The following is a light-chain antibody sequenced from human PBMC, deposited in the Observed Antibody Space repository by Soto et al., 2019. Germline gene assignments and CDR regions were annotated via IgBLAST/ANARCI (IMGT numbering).Light chain of an antibody. Sequence: QSALTQPASVSGSPGQSITISCTGTSSDVGGYNYVSWYQQHPGKAPKLTIYEVSIRPSGVSSLFSGSKSGNTASLTISGLEAEDEDDYYCNSYTSSSTPHVVFGGGTKVTVL. V-gene: IGLV2-14*01. CDR1: SSDVGGYNY. CDR3: NSYTSSSTPHVV. J-gene: IGLJ2*01. CDR2: EVS.